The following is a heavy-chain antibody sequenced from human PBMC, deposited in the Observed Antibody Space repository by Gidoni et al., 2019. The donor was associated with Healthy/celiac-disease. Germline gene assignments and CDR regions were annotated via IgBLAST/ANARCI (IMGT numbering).Heavy chain of an antibody. V-gene: IGHV1-69*06. D-gene: IGHD1-1*01. Sequence: QVQLVQSGAEGKKSGFSVTVCCKASGGTFSSYAISGVRQAPGQGLEWMGGIIPIFGTANYAQKFQGRVTITADKTTSTAYMGLSSLRTEDTAVYYCARGGENWNQNWFDPWGQGTLVTVSS. CDR2: IIPIFGTA. CDR3: ARGGENWNQNWFDP. CDR1: GGTFSSYA. J-gene: IGHJ5*02.